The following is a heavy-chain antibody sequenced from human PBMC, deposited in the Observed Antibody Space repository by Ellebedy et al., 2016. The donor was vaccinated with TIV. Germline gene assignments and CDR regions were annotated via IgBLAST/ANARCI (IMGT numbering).Heavy chain of an antibody. Sequence: GESLKISCKGSGYSFALYWISWVRQMPGKGLEWMGRIDPNDPRESYKSYSPSFQGHVTISADKSISTAYLQWSSLKASDTAVYYCARHELGSNAAFDSWGQGTLVTVSS. CDR1: GYSFALYW. CDR2: IDPNDPRESYK. CDR3: ARHELGSNAAFDS. D-gene: IGHD7-27*01. J-gene: IGHJ4*02. V-gene: IGHV5-10-1*01.